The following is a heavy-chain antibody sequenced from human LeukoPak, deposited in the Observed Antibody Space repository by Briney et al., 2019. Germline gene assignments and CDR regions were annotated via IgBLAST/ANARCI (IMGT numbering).Heavy chain of an antibody. CDR2: INPNSGGT. D-gene: IGHD6-13*01. V-gene: IGHV1-2*04. CDR3: ARARSAAGTRFDY. J-gene: IGHJ4*02. CDR1: GYTFTGYY. Sequence: GASVTVSCKASGYTFTGYYIHWVRQAPGQGLEWMGWINPNSGGTNYAQKFQGWVTMTRDTSISTAYMELSRLRSDDTAVYYCARARSAAGTRFDYWGQGTLVTVSS.